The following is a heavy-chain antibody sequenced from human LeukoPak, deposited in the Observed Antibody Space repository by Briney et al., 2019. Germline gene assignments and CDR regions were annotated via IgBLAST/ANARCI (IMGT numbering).Heavy chain of an antibody. J-gene: IGHJ4*02. CDR1: GYTFTGYY. V-gene: IGHV1-2*02. Sequence: ASVKVSCKASGYTFTGYYMHWVRQAPGQGLEWVGWTNPNSGGTNYAQKFQGRVTMTRDTSISTAYMELSRLRSDDTDVYYCARAAKWELRLDWGQGTLVTVSS. CDR3: ARAAKWELRLD. D-gene: IGHD1-26*01. CDR2: TNPNSGGT.